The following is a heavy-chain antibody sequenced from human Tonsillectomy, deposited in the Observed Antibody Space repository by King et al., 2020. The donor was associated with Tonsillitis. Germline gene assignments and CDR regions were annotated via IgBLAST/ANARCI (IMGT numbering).Heavy chain of an antibody. CDR3: AKVEYYYDSSGYYEDYYFDY. CDR1: GFTFSSYA. D-gene: IGHD3-22*01. CDR2: ISGSGGST. Sequence: VQLVESGGGLVQPGGSLRLSCAASGFTFSSYAMSWVRQAPGKGLEWVSAISGSGGSTYYADSVKGRFTISRDNSKNTLYLQMNSLRAEDTAVYYCAKVEYYYDSSGYYEDYYFDYWGQGTLVTVSS. V-gene: IGHV3-23*04. J-gene: IGHJ4*02.